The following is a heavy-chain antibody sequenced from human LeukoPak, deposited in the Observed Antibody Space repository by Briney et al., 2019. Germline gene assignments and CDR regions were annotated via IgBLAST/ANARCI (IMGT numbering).Heavy chain of an antibody. J-gene: IGHJ3*02. Sequence: GASVKVSCKASGGTFSSYAISWVRQAPGQGLEWMGGIIPIFGTANYAQKFQGRVTITTDKSTSTAYMELSSLRSEDTAVYYCARCKSYDFWGGYYRAFDIWGQGTMVTVSS. CDR1: GGTFSSYA. D-gene: IGHD3-3*01. CDR2: IIPIFGTA. CDR3: ARCKSYDFWGGYYRAFDI. V-gene: IGHV1-69*05.